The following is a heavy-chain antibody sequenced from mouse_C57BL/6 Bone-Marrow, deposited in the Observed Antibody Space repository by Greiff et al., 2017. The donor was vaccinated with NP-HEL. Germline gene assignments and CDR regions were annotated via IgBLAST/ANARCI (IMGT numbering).Heavy chain of an antibody. J-gene: IGHJ4*01. CDR2: IRNKANGYTT. Sequence: DVKLVESGGGLVQPGGSLSLSCAASGFTFTDYYMSWVRQPPGKALEWLGFIRNKANGYTTEYSASVKGRFTISRDNSQSILYLQMNALRAEDSATYYCARYPGNYYAMDYWGQGTSVTVSS. D-gene: IGHD4-1*01. CDR3: ARYPGNYYAMDY. V-gene: IGHV7-3*01. CDR1: GFTFTDYY.